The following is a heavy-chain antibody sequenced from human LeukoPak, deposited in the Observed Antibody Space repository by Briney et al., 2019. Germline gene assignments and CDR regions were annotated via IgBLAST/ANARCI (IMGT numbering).Heavy chain of an antibody. Sequence: PSETLSLTCTVSGGSISSSSYYWGWIRQPPGKGLEWIGSIYYSGSTYYNPSLKSRVTISVDTSKNQFSLKLSSVTAADTAVYYCARGPHERSGYPDDWGQGTLVTVSS. D-gene: IGHD3-22*01. CDR1: GGSISSSSYY. J-gene: IGHJ4*02. CDR2: IYYSGST. CDR3: ARGPHERSGYPDD. V-gene: IGHV4-39*01.